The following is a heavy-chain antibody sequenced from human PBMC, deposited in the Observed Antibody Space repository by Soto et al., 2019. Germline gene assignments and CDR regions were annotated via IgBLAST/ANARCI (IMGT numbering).Heavy chain of an antibody. CDR3: ARGSSSGWPRGDAFDI. CDR2: ISSNGGST. J-gene: IGHJ3*02. CDR1: GFTFSSYA. V-gene: IGHV3-64*01. D-gene: IGHD6-19*01. Sequence: GGSLRLSCAASGFTFSSYAMHWVRQAPGKGLEYVSAISSNGGSTYYANSVKGRFTISRDNSKNTLYLQMGSLRAEDMAVYYCARGSSSGWPRGDAFDIWGQGTMVTVSS.